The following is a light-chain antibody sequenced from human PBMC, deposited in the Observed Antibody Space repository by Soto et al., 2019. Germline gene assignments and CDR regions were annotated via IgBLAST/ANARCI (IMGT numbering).Light chain of an antibody. V-gene: IGKV1-9*01. CDR2: SAS. CDR3: QQYNSYSLT. CDR1: QGIRTY. Sequence: IHLTQSPSSLSASVGDRVTITCRASQGIRTYLAWYQQKPGKAPKLLIYSASTLQSGVPSRFSGSGSETEFTLTISSLQPDDFATYYCQQYNSYSLTFGHGTKVDIK. J-gene: IGKJ1*01.